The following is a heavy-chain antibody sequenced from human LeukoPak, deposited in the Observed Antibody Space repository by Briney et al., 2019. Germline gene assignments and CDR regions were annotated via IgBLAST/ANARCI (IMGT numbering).Heavy chain of an antibody. V-gene: IGHV4-34*01. J-gene: IGHJ4*02. CDR2: INHSGST. CDR1: GQSLSGYY. D-gene: IGHD6-13*01. CDR3: ARRVRSNCLDY. Sequence: SETLSLTCAVYGQSLSGYYWNWIRQPPGKGLEWIGEINHSGSTNYNPSLKSRVTISVDTSKNQFSLKLRSVTAADTAVYYCARRVRSNCLDYWGQGTLVTVSS.